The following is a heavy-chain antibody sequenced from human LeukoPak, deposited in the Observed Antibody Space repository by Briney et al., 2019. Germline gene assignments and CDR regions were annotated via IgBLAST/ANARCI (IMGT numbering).Heavy chain of an antibody. Sequence: PSETLSLTCTVSGGSISSYYWSWIRQPPGKELEWIGYIYYSGSTNYNPSLKSRVTISVDTSKNQSSLKLSSVTAADTAVYYCARDPPYYYDSSGYQIGDDAFDIWGQGTMVTVSS. D-gene: IGHD3-22*01. J-gene: IGHJ3*02. CDR2: IYYSGST. CDR3: ARDPPYYYDSSGYQIGDDAFDI. CDR1: GGSISSYY. V-gene: IGHV4-59*01.